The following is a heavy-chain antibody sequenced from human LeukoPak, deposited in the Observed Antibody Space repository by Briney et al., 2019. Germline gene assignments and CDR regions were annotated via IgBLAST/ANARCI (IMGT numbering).Heavy chain of an antibody. J-gene: IGHJ4*02. Sequence: ASVKVSCKASGYSFTDYYMHWVRQAPGQGLEWMGSINPETGGTNYARKFQGRVTMTTDTTINTAYMQLSRLRSDDTAVYYCASGLNSRSSSCWGQGTRVTVSS. D-gene: IGHD6-13*01. V-gene: IGHV1-2*02. CDR1: GYSFTDYY. CDR2: INPETGGT. CDR3: ASGLNSRSSSC.